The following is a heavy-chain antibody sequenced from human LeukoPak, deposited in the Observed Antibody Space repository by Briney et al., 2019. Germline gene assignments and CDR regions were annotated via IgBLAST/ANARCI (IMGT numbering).Heavy chain of an antibody. CDR3: ARDLNPQSIGMRSFDI. Sequence: ASVKVSCKASGYTFTNFYLHWVRQAPGQGLEWMGIINPTTGSTTYAQKLQGRVTMTRDMSTSTVYMELSSLRSEDTDVYFCARDLNPQSIGMRSFDIWGQGTMVTASS. CDR2: INPTTGST. V-gene: IGHV1-46*01. D-gene: IGHD1-14*01. CDR1: GYTFTNFY. J-gene: IGHJ3*02.